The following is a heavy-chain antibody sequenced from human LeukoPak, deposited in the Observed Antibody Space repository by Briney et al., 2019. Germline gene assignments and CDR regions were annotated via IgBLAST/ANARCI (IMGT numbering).Heavy chain of an antibody. CDR3: AKEGAAPGPDFDY. D-gene: IGHD6-13*01. CDR2: IVPSGST. J-gene: IGHJ4*02. CDR1: GASIRNYY. Sequence: SESLSLTCTVSGASIRNYYWSWIRQPAGKGLEWIGRIVPSGSTNYNPSLKSRVTMSVDTSKNQFSLKLNSVTAADTAVYYCAKEGAAPGPDFDYWGQGTLVIVSS. V-gene: IGHV4-4*07.